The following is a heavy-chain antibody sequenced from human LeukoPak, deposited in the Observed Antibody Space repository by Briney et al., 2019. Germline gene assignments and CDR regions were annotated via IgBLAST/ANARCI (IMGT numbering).Heavy chain of an antibody. CDR3: ARRVVAGTTVDF. CDR2: IFHDGTT. D-gene: IGHD1-1*01. J-gene: IGHJ4*02. V-gene: IGHV4-39*01. Sequence: SETLSLTCTVSGGSINSPNSYWGWIRQPPGKGLEWIGSIFHDGTTYYSASLKSRVTVSVDTSLNQFSLNLMSMTAADTAVYYCARRVVAGTTVDFWGQGKLVTVSS. CDR1: GGSINSPNSY.